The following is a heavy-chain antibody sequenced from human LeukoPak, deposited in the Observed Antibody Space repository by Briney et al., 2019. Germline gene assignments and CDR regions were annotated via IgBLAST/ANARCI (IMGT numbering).Heavy chain of an antibody. CDR2: IYHSGST. CDR1: GGSISSRSDF. D-gene: IGHD3-10*01. V-gene: IGHV4-39*07. Sequence: SETLSLTCSVPGGSISSRSDFWGWIRQPPGKGLEWIGEIYHSGSTNYNPSLKSRVTISVDKSKNQFSLKLSSVTAADTAVYYCARTIYGSGSYLYYFDYGGQGTLVTVSS. J-gene: IGHJ4*02. CDR3: ARTIYGSGSYLYYFDY.